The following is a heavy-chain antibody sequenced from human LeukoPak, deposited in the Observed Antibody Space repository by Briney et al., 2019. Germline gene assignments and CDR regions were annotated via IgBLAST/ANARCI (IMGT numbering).Heavy chain of an antibody. Sequence: GGSLRLSWASAGFTFSSYSMSWVRQAPGKGLEWVSGISGSGGSTDYADSVKGRFTISRDNSKNTLYLQMNSRRVEDTAVYYCAKDPGYQVVYCFDYWGQGTLVTVA. D-gene: IGHD2-2*01. CDR1: GFTFSSYS. CDR3: AKDPGYQVVYCFDY. CDR2: ISGSGGST. V-gene: IGHV3-23*01. J-gene: IGHJ4*02.